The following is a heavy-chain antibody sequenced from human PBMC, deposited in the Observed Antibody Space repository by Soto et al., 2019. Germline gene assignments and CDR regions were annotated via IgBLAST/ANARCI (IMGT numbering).Heavy chain of an antibody. J-gene: IGHJ5*02. CDR1: KFTFSNYA. CDR3: VKEPHQDYGIGNWLDP. CDR2: ISGRGDRT. D-gene: IGHD4-17*01. V-gene: IGHV3-23*01. Sequence: DEQLLESGGGLVQPGGSLRLSCAASKFTFSNYAMSWVRQAPGKGLEWVSGISGRGDRTDYADSVKGRFTISRDNSKNTLYLQMSSLRAEDTAVYYCVKEPHQDYGIGNWLDPWGQGTLVTVSA.